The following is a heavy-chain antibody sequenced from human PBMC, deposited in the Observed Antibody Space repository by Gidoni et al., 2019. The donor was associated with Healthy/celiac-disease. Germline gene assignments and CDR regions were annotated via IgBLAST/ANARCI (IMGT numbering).Heavy chain of an antibody. CDR3: ARNDRSAAGDY. CDR2: INPGGSEM. D-gene: IGHD6-13*01. J-gene: IGHJ4*02. V-gene: IGHV3-7*03. Sequence: EVQLVASGGGLVQPGGSLRISCAASGFRISNYWMAWVRQAPGKGLEWVANINPGGSEMYYVYSMKGLFTISRYNTDNSLYLQVNSLSVEDTAVYYCARNDRSAAGDYWGQGTLVTVSS. CDR1: GFRISNYW.